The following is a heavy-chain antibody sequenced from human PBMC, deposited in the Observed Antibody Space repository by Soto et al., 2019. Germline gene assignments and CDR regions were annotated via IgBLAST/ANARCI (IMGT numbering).Heavy chain of an antibody. CDR3: AKDLGRTNYDYIWGSYLNYYYYYMDV. V-gene: IGHV3-23*01. CDR2: ISGSGGST. J-gene: IGHJ6*03. Sequence: PGGSLRLSCAASGFTFSSYAMSWVRQAPGKGLEWVSAISGSGGSTYYADSVKGRFTISRDNSKNTLYLQMNSLRAEDTAVYYCAKDLGRTNYDYIWGSYLNYYYYYMDVRGKGTTVTVSS. D-gene: IGHD3-16*01. CDR1: GFTFSSYA.